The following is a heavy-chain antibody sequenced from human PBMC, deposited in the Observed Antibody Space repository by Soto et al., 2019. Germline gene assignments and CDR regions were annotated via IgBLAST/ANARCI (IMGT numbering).Heavy chain of an antibody. CDR2: ISGSGGST. CDR3: AKDRHNYSNCRRNYVSQFDY. CDR1: GFTFSSYA. D-gene: IGHD4-4*01. Sequence: EVQLLESGGGLVQPGGSLRLSCAASGFTFSSYAMSWVRQAPGKGLEWVSAISGSGGSTYYADSVKGRFTISRDNYKNTLYLQMNSLRAEDTDVYYCAKDRHNYSNCRRNYVSQFDYWGQGTLVTVSS. J-gene: IGHJ4*02. V-gene: IGHV3-23*01.